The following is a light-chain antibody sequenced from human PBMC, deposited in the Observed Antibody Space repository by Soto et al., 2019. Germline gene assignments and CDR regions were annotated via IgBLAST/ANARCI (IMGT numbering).Light chain of an antibody. CDR1: QSVSSSY. CDR3: QQYGSSGT. Sequence: VLTQSRCSRSLYPRERATLSCRASQSVSSSYLAWYQHKPGQAPRLLIYGASSRATGIPDRFSGSGSGTDFTLTISSLEPEDFAVYYCQQYGSSGTFGQGTKVDI. J-gene: IGKJ1*01. V-gene: IGKV3-20*01. CDR2: GAS.